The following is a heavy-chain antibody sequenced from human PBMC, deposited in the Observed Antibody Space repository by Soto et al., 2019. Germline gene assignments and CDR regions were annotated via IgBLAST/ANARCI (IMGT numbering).Heavy chain of an antibody. Sequence: EVQLVESGGGLVQPGGSLRLSCAASGFTFSSYWMSWVRQAPGKGLEWVANIKQDGSEKYYVDSVKGRFTISRDNAKNSLYLQINRLRAEDTAVYYCARSATISAPQDVWGQGTTVTVSS. V-gene: IGHV3-7*05. CDR3: ARSATISAPQDV. D-gene: IGHD5-12*01. CDR2: IKQDGSEK. J-gene: IGHJ6*02. CDR1: GFTFSSYW.